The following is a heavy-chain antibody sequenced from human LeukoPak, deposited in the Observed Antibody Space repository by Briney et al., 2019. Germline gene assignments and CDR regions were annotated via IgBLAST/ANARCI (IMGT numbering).Heavy chain of an antibody. D-gene: IGHD3-16*01. J-gene: IGHJ3*02. V-gene: IGHV3-21*01. CDR3: ARFYGGSALDN. CDR2: ISSSSSYI. CDR1: GFTFSSYS. Sequence: GGSLRLSCAASGFTFSSYSMNWVRQAPGKGREWVSSISSSSSYIYYADSVKGRFTISRDNAKNTLYLHMNSLRAEDTAVYYCARFYGGSALDNWGQGTMVTVSS.